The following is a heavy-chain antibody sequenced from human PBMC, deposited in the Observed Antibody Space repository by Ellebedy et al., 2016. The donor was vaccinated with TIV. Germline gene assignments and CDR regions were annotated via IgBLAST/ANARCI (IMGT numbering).Heavy chain of an antibody. CDR2: IVGSGA. J-gene: IGHJ4*02. CDR1: GFTFSPYA. D-gene: IGHD2-21*02. V-gene: IGHV3-23*01. CDR3: AKDRTSGDGYWVFDS. Sequence: GESLKISCAASGFTFSPYAMAWVRQAPRKGLEWVSGIVGSGAEKYADSVKGRFTISRDNSKRTVDLQMRSVRAEDTAVYFCAKDRTSGDGYWVFDSWGQGTMVSVSS.